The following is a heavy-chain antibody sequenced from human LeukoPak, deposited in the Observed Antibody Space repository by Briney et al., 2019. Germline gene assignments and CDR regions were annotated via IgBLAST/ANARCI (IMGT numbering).Heavy chain of an antibody. J-gene: IGHJ6*02. CDR3: AKDRRITIFGVVTKYYYGMDA. V-gene: IGHV3-30*18. D-gene: IGHD3-3*01. CDR1: GFTFSSYG. CDR2: ISYDGSNK. Sequence: GGSLRLSCAASGFTFSSYGMHWVRQAPGKGLEWVAVISYDGSNKYYADSVKGRFTISRDNSKNTLYLQMNSLRAEDTAVYYCAKDRRITIFGVVTKYYYGMDAWGQGTTVTVSS.